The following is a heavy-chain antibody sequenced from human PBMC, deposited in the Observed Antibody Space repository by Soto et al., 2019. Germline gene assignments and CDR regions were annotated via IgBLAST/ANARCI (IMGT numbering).Heavy chain of an antibody. D-gene: IGHD2-2*01. V-gene: IGHV1-2*04. CDR3: ARELPRYYYGMDV. J-gene: IGHJ6*02. CDR1: GYTFTGYY. Sequence: GASVKVSCKASGYTFTGYYMHWVRQAPGQGLEWMGWINPNSGGTNYAQKFQGWVTMTRDTSISTAYMELSRLRSDDTAVYYCARELPRYYYGMDVWGQGTTVTSP. CDR2: INPNSGGT.